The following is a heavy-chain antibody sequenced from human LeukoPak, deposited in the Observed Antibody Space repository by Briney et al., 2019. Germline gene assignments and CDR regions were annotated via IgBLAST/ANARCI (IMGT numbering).Heavy chain of an antibody. V-gene: IGHV4-38-2*02. CDR1: GYSISSGYY. Sequence: PSETLSLTCTVSGYSISSGYYWGWIRQPPGKGLEWIGSIYHSGSTYYNPSLRSRVTISVDASKNQFSLKLSSVTAADTAVYYCARGRVATIFGVVPSYYMDVWGKGTTVTVSS. CDR2: IYHSGST. D-gene: IGHD3-3*01. CDR3: ARGRVATIFGVVPSYYMDV. J-gene: IGHJ6*03.